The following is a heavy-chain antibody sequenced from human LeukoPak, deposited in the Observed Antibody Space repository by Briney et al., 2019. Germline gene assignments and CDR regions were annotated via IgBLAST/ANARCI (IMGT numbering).Heavy chain of an antibody. D-gene: IGHD2-2*01. CDR2: IVVGSGNT. CDR3: AALGYCSSTSCYGGFDY. CDR1: GFTFTSSA. J-gene: IGHJ4*02. Sequence: GASVKVSCKASGFTFTSSAMQWVRQARGQRLEWIGWIVVGSGNTNYAQKFQERVTITRDMSTSTAYMELSSLRSEDTAVYYCAALGYCSSTSCYGGFDYWGQGTLVTVPS. V-gene: IGHV1-58*02.